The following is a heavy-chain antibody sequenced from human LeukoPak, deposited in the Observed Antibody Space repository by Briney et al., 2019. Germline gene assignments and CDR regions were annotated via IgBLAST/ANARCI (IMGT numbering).Heavy chain of an antibody. D-gene: IGHD7-27*01. CDR1: GYTFTSYG. CDR2: ISAYNGNT. CDR3: ARDLGTSHAPDY. Sequence: ASVKVSCKASGYTFTSYGISWVRQAPGQGLEGMGWISAYNGNTNYAQKLQGRVTMTTDTSTSTAYTELRSLRSDDTAVYYCARDLGTSHAPDYWGQGTLVTVSS. V-gene: IGHV1-18*01. J-gene: IGHJ4*02.